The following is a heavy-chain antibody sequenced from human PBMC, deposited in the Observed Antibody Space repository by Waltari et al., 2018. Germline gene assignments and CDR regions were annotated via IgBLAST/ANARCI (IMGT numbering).Heavy chain of an antibody. CDR1: GYSFTNYW. D-gene: IGHD3-10*01. V-gene: IGHV5-51*01. CDR2: IYPGDSNT. CDR3: ARHGCTTINCPGAFDI. Sequence: EVQLVQSGAEVKEPGESLKISCKASGYSFTNYWFGWVRQMPEKGLEWMGSIYPGDSNTRYSPSFQGQVTISADKSISTAYLQWSSLKASDTAMYYCARHGCTTINCPGAFDISGQGTMVTVSS. J-gene: IGHJ3*02.